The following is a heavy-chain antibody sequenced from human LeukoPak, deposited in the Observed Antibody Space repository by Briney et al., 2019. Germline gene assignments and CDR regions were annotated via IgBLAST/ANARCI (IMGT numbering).Heavy chain of an antibody. J-gene: IGHJ4*02. CDR1: GFTVSSNY. V-gene: IGHV3-7*01. CDR3: AREMSPNYYDSSGYSDY. Sequence: GGSLRLSCAASGFTVSSNYMSWVRQAPGKGLEWVANIKQDGSEKYYVDSVKGRFTISRDNAKNSLYLQMNSLRAEDTAVYYCAREMSPNYYDSSGYSDYWGQGTLVTVSS. D-gene: IGHD3-22*01. CDR2: IKQDGSEK.